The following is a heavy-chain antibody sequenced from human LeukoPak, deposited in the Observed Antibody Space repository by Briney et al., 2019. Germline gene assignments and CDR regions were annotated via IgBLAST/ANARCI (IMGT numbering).Heavy chain of an antibody. CDR1: GFSFSSFS. Sequence: GGSLRLSCAASGFSFSSFSMNWVRRAPGKGLEWVSYISGGSSFTYYVDSVKGRFTISRDNAKNSLYLQMNSLRAEDTAVYYCARDLGYSSGPNYWGQGTRVTVSS. D-gene: IGHD6-19*01. V-gene: IGHV3-21*01. CDR3: ARDLGYSSGPNY. CDR2: ISGGSSFT. J-gene: IGHJ4*02.